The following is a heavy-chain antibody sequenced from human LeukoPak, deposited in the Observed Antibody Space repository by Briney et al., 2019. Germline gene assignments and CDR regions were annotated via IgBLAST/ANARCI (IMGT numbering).Heavy chain of an antibody. CDR2: IATSGSTT. D-gene: IGHD1-1*01. Sequence: PGGSLRLSCAASGFTFSDYYMNWIRQAPGKGLEWVSYIATSGSTTWYADSVKGRLTISRDDAKNSLYLQMNSLRAEDTAMYYCARVTTGAAEWGQGTLVTVSS. V-gene: IGHV3-11*01. CDR1: GFTFSDYY. J-gene: IGHJ4*02. CDR3: ARVTTGAAE.